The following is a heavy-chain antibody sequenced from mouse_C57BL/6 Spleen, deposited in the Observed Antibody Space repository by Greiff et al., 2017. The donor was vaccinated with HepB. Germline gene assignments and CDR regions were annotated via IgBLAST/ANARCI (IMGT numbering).Heavy chain of an antibody. V-gene: IGHV1-64*01. CDR1: GYTFTSYW. CDR3: ARPGPDYYAMDY. J-gene: IGHJ4*01. Sequence: QVQLKQPGAELVKPGASVKLSCKASGYTFTSYWMHWVKQRPGQGLEWIGMIHPNSGSTNYNEKFKSKATLTVDKSSSTAYMQLSSLTSEDSAVYYCARPGPDYYAMDYWGQGTSVTVSS. CDR2: IHPNSGST.